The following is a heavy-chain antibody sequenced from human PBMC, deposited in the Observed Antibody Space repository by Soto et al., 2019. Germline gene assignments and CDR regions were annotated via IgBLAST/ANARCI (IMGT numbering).Heavy chain of an antibody. D-gene: IGHD1-26*01. CDR2: IYYSGST. CDR1: GGSVSSGSYY. Sequence: SETLSLTCTVSGGSVSSGSYYWSWIRQPPGKGLEWIGYIYYSGSTNYNPSLKSRVTISVDTSKNQFSLKLSSVTAADTAVYYCARAIVGPTTTGWLDPWGQGTLVTVS. J-gene: IGHJ5*02. CDR3: ARAIVGPTTTGWLDP. V-gene: IGHV4-61*01.